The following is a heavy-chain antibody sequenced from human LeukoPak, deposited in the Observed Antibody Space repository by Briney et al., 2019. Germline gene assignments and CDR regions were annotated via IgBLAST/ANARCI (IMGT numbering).Heavy chain of an antibody. CDR2: IFYSGNT. Sequence: SETLSLTCTVSGGSISSSSYYWGWIRQPPGKGLEWIRNIFYSGNTYYNPSLKSRVTISVDTSKNQFSLKLSSVTAADTAVYYCASDLTGYWYFDLWGRGTLVTVSS. J-gene: IGHJ2*01. CDR1: GGSISSSSYY. CDR3: ASDLTGYWYFDL. V-gene: IGHV4-39*07.